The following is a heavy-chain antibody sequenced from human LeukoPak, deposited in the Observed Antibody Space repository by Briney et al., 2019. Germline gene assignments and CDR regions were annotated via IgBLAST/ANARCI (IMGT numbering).Heavy chain of an antibody. D-gene: IGHD1-26*01. J-gene: IGHJ3*02. CDR3: ARGRGYGGNYLRSFDI. CDR1: GDSLSDYF. CDR2: NSGST. Sequence: PSETLSLTCTVSGDSLSDYFWSWIRQPPGKGLEWIGYNSGSTNYSPSLKSRVTILLDRSKNQFSLKLNSVTAADTAVYYCARGRGYGGNYLRSFDIWGQGTMVTVSS. V-gene: IGHV4-59*08.